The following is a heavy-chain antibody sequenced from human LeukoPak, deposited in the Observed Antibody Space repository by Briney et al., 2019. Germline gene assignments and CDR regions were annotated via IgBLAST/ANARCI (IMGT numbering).Heavy chain of an antibody. D-gene: IGHD3-16*01. CDR2: FHNSGTS. V-gene: IGHV4-59*01. CDR3: TRGAGWLIDY. Sequence: SEALSLTCTVSGGSLSNYYWNWIRQPPGKGLEWIGYFHNSGTSTYNPSLKSRVTIPADTSKNQFSLKLNSLTTADTAVYYCTRGAGWLIDYWGQGILVTVSS. CDR1: GGSLSNYY. J-gene: IGHJ4*02.